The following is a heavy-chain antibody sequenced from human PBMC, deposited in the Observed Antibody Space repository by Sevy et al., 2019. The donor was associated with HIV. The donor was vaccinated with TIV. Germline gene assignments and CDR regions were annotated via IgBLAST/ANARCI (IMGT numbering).Heavy chain of an antibody. J-gene: IGHJ3*02. CDR2: ISSSSSTI. D-gene: IGHD3-10*01. Sequence: GGSLRLSCAASGFTFSSYSMTWVRQAPGKGLEWVSYISSSSSTIYYADSVKGRFTISRDNAKNSLYLQMNSLRAEDTAVYYCARDRYYYGSGSMMGPGAFDIWGQGTMVTVSS. CDR3: ARDRYYYGSGSMMGPGAFDI. CDR1: GFTFSSYS. V-gene: IGHV3-48*01.